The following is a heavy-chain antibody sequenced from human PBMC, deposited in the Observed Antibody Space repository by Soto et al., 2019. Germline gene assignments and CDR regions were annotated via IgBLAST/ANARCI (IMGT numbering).Heavy chain of an antibody. J-gene: IGHJ6*02. D-gene: IGHD6-6*01. CDR3: ARDERIAARRLYYYYYYGMDV. CDR2: IWYDGSNK. Sequence: GGSLRLSCAASGFTFSSYGMHWVRQAPGKGLEWVAVIWYDGSNKYYADSVKGRFTISRDNSKNTLYLQMNSLRAEDTAVYYCARDERIAARRLYYYYYYGMDVWGQGTTVTVSS. V-gene: IGHV3-33*01. CDR1: GFTFSSYG.